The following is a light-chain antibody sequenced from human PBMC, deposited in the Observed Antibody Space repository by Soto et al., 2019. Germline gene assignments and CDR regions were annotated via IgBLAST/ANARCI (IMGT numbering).Light chain of an antibody. Sequence: QIAQSSTSPFYSVGDRDNNNCPASQSISSYLNWYQQKPGKAPNLLIYAASSLQSGVPSRFSGSGSGTDFTLTISSLQLEDFATYYCQQSYSTPRTFGQGTKVDI. CDR1: QSISSY. J-gene: IGKJ1*01. V-gene: IGKV1-39*01. CDR3: QQSYSTPRT. CDR2: AAS.